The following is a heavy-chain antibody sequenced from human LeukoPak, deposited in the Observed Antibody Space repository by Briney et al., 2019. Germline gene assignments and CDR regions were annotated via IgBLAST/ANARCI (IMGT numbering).Heavy chain of an antibody. V-gene: IGHV4-59*01. J-gene: IGHJ6*03. D-gene: IGHD6-13*01. Sequence: SETLSLTCTVSGGSISSYYWSWIRQPPGKGLEWIGYIYYSGSTNYNPSLKSRVTISVDTSKNQFSLKLNSVTAADTAVYYCARGYSSSWYDYYYYMDVWGKGTTVTVSS. CDR2: IYYSGST. CDR1: GGSISSYY. CDR3: ARGYSSSWYDYYYYMDV.